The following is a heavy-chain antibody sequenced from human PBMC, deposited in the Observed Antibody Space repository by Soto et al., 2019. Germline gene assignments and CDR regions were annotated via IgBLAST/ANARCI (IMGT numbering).Heavy chain of an antibody. V-gene: IGHV3-23*01. J-gene: IGHJ5*02. D-gene: IGHD3-10*01. Sequence: EVQLLESGGGLVQPGGSLRLSCAASGFTFKNYAMSWVRQAPGKGLEWVSSIHGSGGRSYYSDSVRGRFNVSRDDSEKTIYLQLGRLSVDDTDVHYCAKDAVPGNGEWDCFDPWGQGTLVTVSS. CDR1: GFTFKNYA. CDR3: AKDAVPGNGEWDCFDP. CDR2: IHGSGGRS.